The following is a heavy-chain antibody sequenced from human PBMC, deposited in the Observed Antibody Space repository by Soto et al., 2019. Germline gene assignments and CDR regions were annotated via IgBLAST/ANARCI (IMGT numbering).Heavy chain of an antibody. CDR2: INPNSGDT. Sequence: GASVKISCKASGYTFSGYYMPWLRQAPGQGLEWMGWINPNSGDTNYAQKFQGWVTMTRDTSISTAYMELSRLTSDDTAVYYCARDHLPDYYYYGLDVWGQGTTVTVSS. CDR3: ARDHLPDYYYYGLDV. J-gene: IGHJ6*02. D-gene: IGHD2-2*01. CDR1: GYTFSGYY. V-gene: IGHV1-2*04.